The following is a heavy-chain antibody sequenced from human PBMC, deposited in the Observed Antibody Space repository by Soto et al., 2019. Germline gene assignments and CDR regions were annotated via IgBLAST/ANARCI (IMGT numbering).Heavy chain of an antibody. CDR2: IYYSGST. V-gene: IGHV4-59*01. CDR3: ARQLYRSGLDV. CDR1: GGSISSYY. Sequence: SETLSLTCTVSGGSISSYYWSWIRQPPGKGLEWIGYIYYSGSTNYNPSLKSRVTISVDTSKNQFSLKLSSVTAADTAVYYCARQLYRSGLDVWGQGTTVTVSS. D-gene: IGHD6-19*01. J-gene: IGHJ6*02.